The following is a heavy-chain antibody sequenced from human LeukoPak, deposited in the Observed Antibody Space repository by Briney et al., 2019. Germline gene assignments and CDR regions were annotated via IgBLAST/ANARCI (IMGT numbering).Heavy chain of an antibody. J-gene: IGHJ4*02. CDR3: AKARWWDTAMVKGYYFDY. V-gene: IGHV3-23*01. D-gene: IGHD5-18*01. CDR1: GFTFSSYA. Sequence: GGSLRLSCAASGFTFSSYAMSWVRQAPGKGLEWVSAISGSGGSTYYADSVKGRFTISRDNSKNTLYLQMNSLRAEDTVVYYCAKARWWDTAMVKGYYFDYWGQGTLVTVSS. CDR2: ISGSGGST.